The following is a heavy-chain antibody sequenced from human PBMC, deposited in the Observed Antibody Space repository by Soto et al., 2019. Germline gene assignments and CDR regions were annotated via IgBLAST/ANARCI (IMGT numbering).Heavy chain of an antibody. Sequence: GGSLRLSCAASGFTFSNAWMSWVRQAPGKGLEWVGRIKSKTDGGTTDYAAPVKGRFTISRDDSKNTLYLQMNSLKTEDTAVYYCTTADYDYIWGSYRDYFDYWGQGTLVTVSS. CDR1: GFTFSNAW. CDR2: IKSKTDGGTT. J-gene: IGHJ4*02. V-gene: IGHV3-15*01. CDR3: TTADYDYIWGSYRDYFDY. D-gene: IGHD3-16*02.